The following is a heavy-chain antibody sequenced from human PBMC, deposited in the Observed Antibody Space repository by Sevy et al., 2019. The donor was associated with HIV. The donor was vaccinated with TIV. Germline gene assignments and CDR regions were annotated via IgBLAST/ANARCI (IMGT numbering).Heavy chain of an antibody. D-gene: IGHD2-2*01. Sequence: ASVKVSCKASGYTFTGYYMHWVRQAPGQGLEWMGWINPNSSGTNYAQKFQGRVTMTRDTSTSTAYMELSRLRSDDTAVYYCAREAVPAAIHYYYGMDVWGQGTTVTVSS. J-gene: IGHJ6*02. CDR3: AREAVPAAIHYYYGMDV. CDR1: GYTFTGYY. CDR2: INPNSSGT. V-gene: IGHV1-2*02.